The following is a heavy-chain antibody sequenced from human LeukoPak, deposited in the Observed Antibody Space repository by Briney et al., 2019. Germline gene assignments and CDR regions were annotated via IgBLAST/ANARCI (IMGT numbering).Heavy chain of an antibody. Sequence: GGSLRLSCAASGFTFSSYAMSWGRQAPGKGLEWVSAISGSGGRTYYADSVRGRFTISRDNSKITLYLQMNSLRPEDTAVYYCATSDIVVVVAAQGFDYWGQGTLVTVSS. CDR2: ISGSGGRT. J-gene: IGHJ4*02. V-gene: IGHV3-23*01. D-gene: IGHD2-15*01. CDR1: GFTFSSYA. CDR3: ATSDIVVVVAAQGFDY.